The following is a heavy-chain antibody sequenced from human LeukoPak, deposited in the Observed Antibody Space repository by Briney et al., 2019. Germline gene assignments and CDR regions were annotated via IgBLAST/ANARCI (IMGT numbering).Heavy chain of an antibody. Sequence: PGGSLRLSCAASGFTFSSYWMSWVRQAPGKGLEWVANIKQHGSEKYYVDSVKGRFTISRDNAKNSLYLQMNSLRVDDTAVYYCVRDGSSSHTYFDYWGQGTLVTVSS. J-gene: IGHJ4*02. CDR3: VRDGSSSHTYFDY. V-gene: IGHV3-7*01. CDR2: IKQHGSEK. D-gene: IGHD6-19*01. CDR1: GFTFSSYW.